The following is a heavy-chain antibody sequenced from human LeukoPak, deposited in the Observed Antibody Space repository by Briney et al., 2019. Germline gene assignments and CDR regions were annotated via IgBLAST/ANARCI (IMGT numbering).Heavy chain of an antibody. CDR2: ISYDGSNK. V-gene: IGHV3-30-3*01. J-gene: IGHJ4*02. D-gene: IGHD2-2*02. CDR3: ARGGSSSTAAIGRYFDY. CDR1: GFTFSSYA. Sequence: GGSLRLSCAASGFTFSSYAMHWVRQAPGKGLEWVAVISYDGSNKYYADSVKGRFTISRGNSKNTLYLQMNSLRAEDTAVYYCARGGSSSTAAIGRYFDYWGQGTLVTVSS.